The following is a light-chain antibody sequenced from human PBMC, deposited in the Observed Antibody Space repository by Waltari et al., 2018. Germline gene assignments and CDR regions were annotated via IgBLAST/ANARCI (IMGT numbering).Light chain of an antibody. CDR3: QQYRSTLWT. CDR1: QSVLFSTNNKNY. J-gene: IGKJ1*01. V-gene: IGKV4-1*01. Sequence: DIVMTQSPDSLALSLGERATINCKSSQSVLFSTNNKNYVAWYQQKTGQPPKLLFYWASTRESGVPDRFSGSGSGTDFTLTISSLQAEDVAVYYCQQYRSTLWTFGQGTRVEIK. CDR2: WAS.